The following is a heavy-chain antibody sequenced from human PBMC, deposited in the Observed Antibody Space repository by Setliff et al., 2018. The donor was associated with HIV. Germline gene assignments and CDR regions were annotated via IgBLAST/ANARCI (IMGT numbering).Heavy chain of an antibody. V-gene: IGHV4-38-2*01. CDR2: IYNSGTN. CDR3: ARQGEVGAPFDY. J-gene: IGHJ4*02. D-gene: IGHD1-26*01. CDR1: GYSISRGYY. Sequence: PSETLSLTCAVSGYSISRGYYWGWIRQTPGKGPAWIGNIYNSGTNYYNPSLKSRVTISIDTSKNQFSLRLSSVTAADTAVYYCARQGEVGAPFDYWGQGTLVTVSS.